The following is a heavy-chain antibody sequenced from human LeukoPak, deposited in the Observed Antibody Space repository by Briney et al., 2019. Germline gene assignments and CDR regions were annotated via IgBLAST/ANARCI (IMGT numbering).Heavy chain of an antibody. Sequence: PGGSLRLSCAASGFTFSSYAMSWVRQAPGKGLEWVSAISGSGGSTYYADSVKGRFTISRDNSKNTLYLQMNSLRAEDTAVYYCAKDRVVVVIPPNAFDIWGQGTMVTVSS. J-gene: IGHJ3*02. D-gene: IGHD3-22*01. CDR3: AKDRVVVVIPPNAFDI. V-gene: IGHV3-23*01. CDR1: GFTFSSYA. CDR2: ISGSGGST.